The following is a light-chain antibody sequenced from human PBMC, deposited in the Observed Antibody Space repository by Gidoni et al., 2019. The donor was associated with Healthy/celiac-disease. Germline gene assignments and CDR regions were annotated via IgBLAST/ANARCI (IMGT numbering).Light chain of an antibody. CDR3: AAWDDSLNGHWV. Sequence: QSVLTQPPSASVTPGQRVTTSCSGSSPNIGSNTVNWYQQLPGTAPKLLIYSNNQRPSGVPDRFSGSKSGTSASLAISGLQSEDEADYYCAAWDDSLNGHWVFGGGTKLTVL. V-gene: IGLV1-44*01. CDR2: SNN. CDR1: SPNIGSNT. J-gene: IGLJ3*02.